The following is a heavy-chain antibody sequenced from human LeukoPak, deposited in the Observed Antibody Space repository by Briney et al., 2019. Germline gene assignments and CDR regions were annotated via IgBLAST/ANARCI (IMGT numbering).Heavy chain of an antibody. CDR1: GGSISSYY. V-gene: IGHV4-59*01. Sequence: SETLSLTCTVSGGSISSYYWSWIRQPPGKGLEWIGYIYYSGSTNYNPSLKSRVTILVDTSKNQFSLKLSSVTAADTAVYYCARVPRRGSSYNWFDPWGQGTLVTVSS. J-gene: IGHJ5*02. CDR2: IYYSGST. CDR3: ARVPRRGSSYNWFDP. D-gene: IGHD5-12*01.